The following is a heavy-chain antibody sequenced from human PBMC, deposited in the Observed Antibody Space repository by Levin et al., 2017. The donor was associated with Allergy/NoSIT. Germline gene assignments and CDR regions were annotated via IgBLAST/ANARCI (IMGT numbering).Heavy chain of an antibody. V-gene: IGHV3-9*01. Sequence: SLKISCAASGFTFDDYAMHWVRQAPGKGLEWVSGISWNSGSIGYADSVKGRFTISRDNAKNSLYLQMNSLRAEDTALYYCARAYYYDSSGYYSSNKPYYFDYWGQGTLVTVSS. CDR3: ARAYYYDSSGYYSSNKPYYFDY. CDR2: ISWNSGSI. J-gene: IGHJ4*02. CDR1: GFTFDDYA. D-gene: IGHD3-22*01.